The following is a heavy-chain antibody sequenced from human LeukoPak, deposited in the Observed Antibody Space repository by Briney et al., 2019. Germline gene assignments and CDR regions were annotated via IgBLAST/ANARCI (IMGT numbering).Heavy chain of an antibody. CDR2: IIPIFGTA. V-gene: IGHV1-69*05. Sequence: ASVKVSCEASGGTFSSYAISWVRQAPGQGLEWMGGIIPIFGTANYAQKFQGRDTITTDESTSTAYMELSSLRSEDTAVYYCIRSPYYWGQGTLVTVSS. CDR3: IRSPYY. CDR1: GGTFSSYA. J-gene: IGHJ4*02.